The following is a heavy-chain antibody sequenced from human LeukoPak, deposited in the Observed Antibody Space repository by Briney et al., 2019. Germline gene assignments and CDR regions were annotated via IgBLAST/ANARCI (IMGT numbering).Heavy chain of an antibody. CDR3: AKDSRHRIVGTTTFLDY. D-gene: IGHD1-26*01. J-gene: IGHJ4*02. Sequence: GGSLRLSCAASGFTFSSYSINWVRQAPGQGLEWVSSISSSSSYIYYADSVKGRFTISRDNSKNTLYLQMNSLRAEDTAVYYCAKDSRHRIVGTTTFLDYWGQGTLVTVSS. CDR2: ISSSSSYI. V-gene: IGHV3-21*01. CDR1: GFTFSSYS.